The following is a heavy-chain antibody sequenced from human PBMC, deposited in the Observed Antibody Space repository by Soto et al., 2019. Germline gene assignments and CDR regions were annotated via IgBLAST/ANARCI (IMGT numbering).Heavy chain of an antibody. V-gene: IGHV1-58*01. CDR3: AASSNIAARPLDY. Sequence: ASVKVSCKASGFTFTSSAVQWLRQSRGQRLEWIGWIVVGSGNTNYAQKFQERVTITRDMSTSTAYMELSSLRSEDTAVYYCAASSNIAARPLDYWGQGTLVTVSS. CDR1: GFTFTSSA. J-gene: IGHJ4*02. CDR2: IVVGSGNT. D-gene: IGHD6-6*01.